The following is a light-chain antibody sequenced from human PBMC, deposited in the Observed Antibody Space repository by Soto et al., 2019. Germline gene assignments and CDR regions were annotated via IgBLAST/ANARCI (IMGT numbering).Light chain of an antibody. Sequence: QSALTQPASVSGSPGQSITISCTGTSSDVGGYKYVSWYQQHPGKAPKLMIYEVSNRPSGVSYRFSGSKSGNTASLTISGLQAEDEADYYCASYRSGSSHVFGTGTKGTVL. CDR3: ASYRSGSSHV. CDR1: SSDVGGYKY. J-gene: IGLJ1*01. V-gene: IGLV2-14*01. CDR2: EVS.